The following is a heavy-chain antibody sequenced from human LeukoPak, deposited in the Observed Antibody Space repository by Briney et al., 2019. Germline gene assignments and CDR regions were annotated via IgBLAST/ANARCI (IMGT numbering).Heavy chain of an antibody. V-gene: IGHV1-46*01. D-gene: IGHD6-6*01. Sequence: ASVKVSCKASGYTFTGYYMHWVRQAPGQGLEWMGIINPSGGSTSYAQKFQGRVTMTRDTSTSTVYMELSSLRSEDTAVYYCVQVSRRGFDPWGQGTLVTVSS. J-gene: IGHJ5*02. CDR2: INPSGGST. CDR1: GYTFTGYY. CDR3: VQVSRRGFDP.